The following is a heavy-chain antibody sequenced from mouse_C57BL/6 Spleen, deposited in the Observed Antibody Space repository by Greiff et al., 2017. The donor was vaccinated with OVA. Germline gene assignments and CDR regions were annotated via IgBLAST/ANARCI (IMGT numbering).Heavy chain of an antibody. D-gene: IGHD1-1*01. CDR1: GYTFTDYN. CDR2: INPNNGGT. Sequence: EVQLQQSGPELVKPGASVKMSCKASGYTFTDYNMHWVKQSHGKSLEWIGYINPNNGGTSYNQKFKGKATLTVNKSSSTAYMELRSLTSEDSAVYYCAKEGQFITTVVEDWYFDVWGTGTTVTVSS. V-gene: IGHV1-22*01. J-gene: IGHJ1*03. CDR3: AKEGQFITTVVEDWYFDV.